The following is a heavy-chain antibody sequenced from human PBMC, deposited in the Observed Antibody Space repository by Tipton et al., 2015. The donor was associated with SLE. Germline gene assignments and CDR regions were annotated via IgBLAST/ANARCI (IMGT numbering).Heavy chain of an antibody. Sequence: TLSLTCAVYGGSFSGYYWSWIRQPPGKGLEWIGEINHSGSTNYNPSLKSRVTISVDTSKNQFSLKLSSVTAADTAVYYCASLSSSSYYYYYYMDVWGKGTTVTVSS. D-gene: IGHD6-6*01. CDR3: ASLSSSSYYYYYYMDV. CDR2: INHSGST. CDR1: GGSFSGYY. V-gene: IGHV4-34*01. J-gene: IGHJ6*03.